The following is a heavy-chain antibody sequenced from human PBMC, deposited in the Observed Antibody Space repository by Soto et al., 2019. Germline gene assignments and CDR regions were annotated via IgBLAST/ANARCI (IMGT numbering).Heavy chain of an antibody. CDR3: ARRLYGDYDY. J-gene: IGHJ4*02. Sequence: ASVKVSCKASGYSFTTSGITWVRQAPGQGLEWMGWISTYNSNTNYAKKLQDRVTLTTDTSTSTAYMELRSLRSDDTAIYYCARRLYGDYDYWGQGTLVTVSS. CDR1: GYSFTTSG. V-gene: IGHV1-18*01. D-gene: IGHD4-17*01. CDR2: ISTYNSNT.